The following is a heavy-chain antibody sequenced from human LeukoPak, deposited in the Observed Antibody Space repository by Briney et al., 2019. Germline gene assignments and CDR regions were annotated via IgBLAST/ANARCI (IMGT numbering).Heavy chain of an antibody. D-gene: IGHD3-3*01. J-gene: IGHJ4*02. CDR2: IKQDGSEK. CDR1: GFTFSSYE. V-gene: IGHV3-7*01. CDR3: ARDFRFLDDY. Sequence: WGSLRLSCAASGFTFSSYEMNWVRQAPGKGLEWVGNIKQDGSEKYYVDSVKGRFTISRDNAKNSLYLQMNSLRAEDTAVYYCARDFRFLDDYWGQGTLVTVSS.